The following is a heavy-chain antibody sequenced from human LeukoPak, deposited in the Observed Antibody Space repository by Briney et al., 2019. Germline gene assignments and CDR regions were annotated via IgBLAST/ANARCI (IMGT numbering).Heavy chain of an antibody. J-gene: IGHJ4*02. V-gene: IGHV3-7*01. CDR1: PFTLYKFL. CDR2: INPDGSDK. D-gene: IGHD2-21*01. Sequence: PWGSPRLSSSAPPFTLYKFLMALARPAPGEGPEWVANINPDGSDKHHVDSVKGRFRISRDNAENSLFLLMDSLRAEDTAVYYCARHPDWAFDYWGQGTLVTVSS. CDR3: ARHPDWAFDY.